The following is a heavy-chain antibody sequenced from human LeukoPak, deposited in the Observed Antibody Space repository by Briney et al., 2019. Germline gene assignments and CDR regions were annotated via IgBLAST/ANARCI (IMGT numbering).Heavy chain of an antibody. V-gene: IGHV1-69*05. D-gene: IGHD3-10*01. CDR3: AKAWYYGSGSYYISDAAKIDY. Sequence: GASVKVSCKASGGTFSSYAISWVRQAPGQGLEWMGGIIPIFGTANYAQKFQGRVTITRDTSASTAYMELSSLRSEDTAVYYCAKAWYYGSGSYYISDAAKIDYWGQGTLVTVSS. CDR2: IIPIFGTA. J-gene: IGHJ4*02. CDR1: GGTFSSYA.